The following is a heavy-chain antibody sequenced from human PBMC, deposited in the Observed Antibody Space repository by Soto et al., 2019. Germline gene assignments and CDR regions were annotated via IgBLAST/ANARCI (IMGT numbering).Heavy chain of an antibody. CDR2: IRSSGDRT. Sequence: PGGSLRLSCAASGFTISSYAMSWVRQAPGKGLEWVSVIRSSGDRTYYADSVKGRFTISRDNSKNTLYMQMNSLRAEDTAVYYCAKQQGPGTPYYYAMDVWGQGTTVTVSS. CDR1: GFTISSYA. J-gene: IGHJ6*02. D-gene: IGHD1-1*01. CDR3: AKQQGPGTPYYYAMDV. V-gene: IGHV3-23*01.